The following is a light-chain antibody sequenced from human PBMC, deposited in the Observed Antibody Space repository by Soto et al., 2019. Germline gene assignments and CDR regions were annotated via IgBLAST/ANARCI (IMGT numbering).Light chain of an antibody. Sequence: QSVLTQPPSASGTPGQRVTISCSGSSSNIGSNTVNWYQQLPGTAPKLLMYSNNQRPSGVPDRFSGSKSGTSASLAISGLQSEDEADYSCAAWDDSLNGVIFGGGTKLTVL. CDR1: SSNIGSNT. CDR3: AAWDDSLNGVI. CDR2: SNN. J-gene: IGLJ2*01. V-gene: IGLV1-44*01.